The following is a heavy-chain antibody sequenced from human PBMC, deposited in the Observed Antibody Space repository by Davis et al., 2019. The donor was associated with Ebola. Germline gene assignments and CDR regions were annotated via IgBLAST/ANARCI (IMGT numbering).Heavy chain of an antibody. Sequence: GESLKISCAASKFTLSSYWMSWVRQAPGKGLEWVSAISGSGGSTYYADSVKGRFTISRDNSKNTLYLQMSSLRAEDTAVYYCARDRSGSYAYWGQGTLVTVSS. D-gene: IGHD1-26*01. V-gene: IGHV3-23*01. CDR1: KFTLSSYW. CDR2: ISGSGGST. J-gene: IGHJ4*02. CDR3: ARDRSGSYAY.